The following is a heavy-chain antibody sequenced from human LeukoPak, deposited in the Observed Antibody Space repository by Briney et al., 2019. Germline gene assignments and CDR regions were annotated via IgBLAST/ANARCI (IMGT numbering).Heavy chain of an antibody. D-gene: IGHD3-22*01. Sequence: GGSLRLSCVASGFTFSSYTMSWVRQAPGKGLEWVSGISGSGDNTYYADSVKGRFTISRDNSKNTLYVQVNSLGTEDTAAYYCAKGSYYDSSGSFYFDYWGQGTLVTVSS. V-gene: IGHV3-23*01. CDR3: AKGSYYDSSGSFYFDY. CDR2: ISGSGDNT. J-gene: IGHJ4*02. CDR1: GFTFSSYT.